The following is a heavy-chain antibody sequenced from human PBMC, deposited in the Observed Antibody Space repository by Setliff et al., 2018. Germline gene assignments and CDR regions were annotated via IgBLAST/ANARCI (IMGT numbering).Heavy chain of an antibody. J-gene: IGHJ3*02. CDR3: ARGISSKPALYYGSGSSAFDI. V-gene: IGHV3-30-3*01. CDR1: GFTFSSYA. CDR2: ISYDGSNK. Sequence: LSLSCAASGFTFSSYAMHWVRQAPGKGLEWVAVISYDGSNKYYADSVKGRFTISRDNSKNTLYLQMNSLRAEDTAVYYCARGISSKPALYYGSGSSAFDIWGQGTMVTVSS. D-gene: IGHD3-10*01.